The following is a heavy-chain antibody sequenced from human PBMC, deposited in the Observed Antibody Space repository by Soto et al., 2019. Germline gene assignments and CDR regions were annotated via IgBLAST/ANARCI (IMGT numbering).Heavy chain of an antibody. CDR1: GGTFSSYT. V-gene: IGHV1-69*02. J-gene: IGHJ4*02. Sequence: QVQLVQSGAEVKKPGSSVKVSCKASGGTFSSYTISWVRQAPGQGLEWMGRIIPILGIANYAHEFQARVTITADKPTSKANMELSSLRSEDTAVYYCLSRGSGRGRGYWGQGTLVTGSS. CDR3: LSRGSGRGRGY. CDR2: IIPILGIA. D-gene: IGHD3-10*01.